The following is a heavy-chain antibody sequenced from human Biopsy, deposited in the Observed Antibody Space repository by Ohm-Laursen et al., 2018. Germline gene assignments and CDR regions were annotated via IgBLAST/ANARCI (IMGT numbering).Heavy chain of an antibody. CDR1: GGSVGDYF. V-gene: IGHV4-59*02. J-gene: IGHJ3*02. D-gene: IGHD2/OR15-2a*01. Sequence: GTLSLTCSVSGGSVGDYFLSWIRLVPGKRPEWIGYTYYRGTSENNPSLRSRVTTSVDISRNQFFLNMKSVTGADTTVYYCAAFPFSGGPAFDIWGQGTTVIVSS. CDR2: TYYRGTS. CDR3: AAFPFSGGPAFDI.